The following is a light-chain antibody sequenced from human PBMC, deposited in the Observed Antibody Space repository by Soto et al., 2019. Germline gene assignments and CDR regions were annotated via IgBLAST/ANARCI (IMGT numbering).Light chain of an antibody. Sequence: EIVLTQSPGTLSLSPGERATLSCRASQSISTSYLAIAWYQQKPGQPPRLLIYGASSRATGIPDRFSGSESATDFTLTISRLEPEDFAVYYCQQHDTSPWTFGQGTRVEIK. J-gene: IGKJ1*01. CDR1: QSISTSY. CDR3: QQHDTSPWT. V-gene: IGKV3-20*01. CDR2: GAS.